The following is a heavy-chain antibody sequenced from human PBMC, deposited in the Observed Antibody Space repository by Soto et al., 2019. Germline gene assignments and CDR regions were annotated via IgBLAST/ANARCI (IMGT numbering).Heavy chain of an antibody. J-gene: IGHJ6*02. CDR3: DRGDTYYGMDV. CDR1: GGSISSGGYS. D-gene: IGHD5-18*01. Sequence: SETLSLTCAVSGGSISSGGYSWSWIRQPPGKGLEWIGYIYHSGSTYYNPSLKSRVTISVDRSKNQFSLKLSSVTAADTAVYYCDRGDTYYGMDVWGQGTTVTVSS. V-gene: IGHV4-30-2*01. CDR2: IYHSGST.